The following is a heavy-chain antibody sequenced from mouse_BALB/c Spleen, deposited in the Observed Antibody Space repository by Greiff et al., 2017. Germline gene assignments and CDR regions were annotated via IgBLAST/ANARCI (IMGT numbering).Heavy chain of an antibody. J-gene: IGHJ2*01. CDR3: AREGLVRRDFDY. Sequence: EVQLQQSGPELVKPGASVKISCKASGYSFTGYYMHWVKQSHVKSLEWIGRINPYNGATSYNQNFKDKASLTVDKSSSTAYMELHSLTSEDSAVYYCAREGLVRRDFDYWGQGTTLTVSS. V-gene: IGHV1-31*01. CDR1: GYSFTGYY. D-gene: IGHD1-1*01. CDR2: INPYNGAT.